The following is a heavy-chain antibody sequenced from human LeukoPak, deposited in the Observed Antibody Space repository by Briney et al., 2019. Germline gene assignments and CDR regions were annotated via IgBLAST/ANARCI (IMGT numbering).Heavy chain of an antibody. CDR3: AKEKNAYSDYSYMDV. J-gene: IGHJ6*03. CDR2: IRYDGSNK. D-gene: IGHD4-11*01. CDR1: GFTFSNYG. V-gene: IGHV3-30*02. Sequence: GGSLRLSCAASGFTFSNYGMHWVRQAPGKGLEWVAFIRYDGSNKYCADSVNGRFTVSRDNTKNTLYLQMNSLRAEDTAAYYCAKEKNAYSDYSYMDVWGKGTTVTVSS.